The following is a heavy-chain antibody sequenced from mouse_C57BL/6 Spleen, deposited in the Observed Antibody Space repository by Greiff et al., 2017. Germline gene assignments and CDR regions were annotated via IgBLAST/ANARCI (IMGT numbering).Heavy chain of an antibody. J-gene: IGHJ2*01. D-gene: IGHD1-1*01. CDR3: AREDYYGSRAYFDY. CDR1: GYTFTSYW. V-gene: IGHV1-61*01. Sequence: QVQLKQPGAELVRPGSSVKLSCKASGYTFTSYWMDWVKQRPGQGLEWIGNIYPSDSETHYNQKFKDKATLTVDKSSSTAYMQLSSLTSEDSAVYYCAREDYYGSRAYFDYWGQGTTLTVSS. CDR2: IYPSDSET.